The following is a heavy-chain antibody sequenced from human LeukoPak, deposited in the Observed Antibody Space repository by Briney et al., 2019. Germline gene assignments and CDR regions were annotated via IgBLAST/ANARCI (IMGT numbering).Heavy chain of an antibody. CDR1: DDSISSYY. D-gene: IGHD3-16*01. CDR3: ARQAAGRYDYVWGSYFDS. V-gene: IGHV4-59*08. CDR2: IYDSGTT. Sequence: SETLSLTCTVSDDSISSYYWSWIRQPPGKGLEWIGYIYDSGTTDYSPSLKSRVTISVSTSKNQFSLTLSSVTAADTAVYYCARQAAGRYDYVWGSYFDSWGQGALVSVSA. J-gene: IGHJ4*02.